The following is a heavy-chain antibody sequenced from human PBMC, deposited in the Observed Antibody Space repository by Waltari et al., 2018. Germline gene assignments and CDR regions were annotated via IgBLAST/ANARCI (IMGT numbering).Heavy chain of an antibody. V-gene: IGHV4-34*01. D-gene: IGHD2-8*02. J-gene: IGHJ6*02. CDR3: VRLEDCTGPGGNCYSGAPFAVDV. CDR2: INHSPNS. CDR1: GGSLRGYY. Sequence: QVHLQKWGAGLLRPSETLSLICAVYGGSLRGYYWGWIRTPPGKGLEWIGEINHSPNSNYNPSLRSRVHMSIDTSQNQFSLQLTSVTAADTGVYYCVRLEDCTGPGGNCYSGAPFAVDVWGQGTTVTVPS.